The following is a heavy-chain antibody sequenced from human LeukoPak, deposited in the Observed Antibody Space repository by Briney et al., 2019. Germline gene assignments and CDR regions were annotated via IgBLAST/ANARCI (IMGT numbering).Heavy chain of an antibody. CDR3: ARSVVVTAYFDY. V-gene: IGHV4-59*01. Sequence: SETLSLTCTVSGRSLSSYYCSWLRQPPGRVLEWIGYIYYSGSTNYNPSLKSRVTISVDTSKNQFSLKLSSVTAADTAVYYCARSVVVTAYFDYWGQGTLVTVSS. CDR2: IYYSGST. CDR1: GRSLSSYY. J-gene: IGHJ4*02. D-gene: IGHD2-21*02.